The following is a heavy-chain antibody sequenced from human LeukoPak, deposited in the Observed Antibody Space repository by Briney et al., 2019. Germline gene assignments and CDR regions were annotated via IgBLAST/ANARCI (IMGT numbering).Heavy chain of an antibody. D-gene: IGHD2-2*02. V-gene: IGHV3-23*01. Sequence: GGSLRLSCAASGFTFSSYGMSWVRQAPGKGLEWVSAISGRGVSTYYADSVKGRFTISRDNSKNTLYLQMNSLRAGDTAVYYCARETIQYYFDYWGQGTLVTVSS. J-gene: IGHJ4*02. CDR2: ISGRGVST. CDR3: ARETIQYYFDY. CDR1: GFTFSSYG.